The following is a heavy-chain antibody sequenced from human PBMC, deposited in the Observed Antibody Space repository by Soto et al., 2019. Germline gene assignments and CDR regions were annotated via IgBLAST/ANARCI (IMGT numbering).Heavy chain of an antibody. CDR2: INHNGDS. CDR1: GGSFGTSY. Sequence: QVHLQQWGAGLLKPSETLSLTCGVYGGSFGTSYWAWIRQSPEKGLEWIGEINHNGDSNYNPSLKMKVTISLYMYKNQFALKLTPVSAADTAVYYCARGTRFPDAFDIWGQGTPVIVSS. V-gene: IGHV4-34*01. CDR3: ARGTRFPDAFDI. J-gene: IGHJ3*02.